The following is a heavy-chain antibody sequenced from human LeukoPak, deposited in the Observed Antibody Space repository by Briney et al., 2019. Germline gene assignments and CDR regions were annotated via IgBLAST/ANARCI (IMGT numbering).Heavy chain of an antibody. CDR3: ARVEAAAHAFDI. J-gene: IGHJ3*02. CDR2: IYYSGST. CDR1: GGSISSGGYY. V-gene: IGHV4-31*03. D-gene: IGHD6-13*01. Sequence: PSETLSLTCTVSGGSISSGGYYWSWIRQHPGKGLEWIGYIYYSGSTYYNPSLKSRVTISVDTSKNQFSLKLSSVTAADTAVYYCARVEAAAHAFDIWGQGTMVTVPS.